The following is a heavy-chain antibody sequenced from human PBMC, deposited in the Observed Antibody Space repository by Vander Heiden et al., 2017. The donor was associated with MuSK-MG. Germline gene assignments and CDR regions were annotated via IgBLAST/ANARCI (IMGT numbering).Heavy chain of an antibody. CDR1: GFTFDDYA. Sequence: EVQLVESGGGVVQPGGSLRLSCAASGFTFDDYAMHWVRQAPGKGLEWVSLISGDGGSTYYADSVKGRFTISRDNSKNSLYLQMNSLRTEDTALYYCAKDRSYDYVWGSYRNIYGPLFDYWGQGTLVTVSS. CDR3: AKDRSYDYVWGSYRNIYGPLFDY. CDR2: ISGDGGST. J-gene: IGHJ4*02. D-gene: IGHD3-16*02. V-gene: IGHV3-43*02.